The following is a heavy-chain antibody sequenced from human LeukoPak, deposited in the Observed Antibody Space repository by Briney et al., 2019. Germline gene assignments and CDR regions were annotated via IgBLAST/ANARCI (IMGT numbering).Heavy chain of an antibody. V-gene: IGHV4-59*01. CDR2: IYYSGST. CDR3: ARGVVIAPQTFDY. CDR1: GGSISGFY. Sequence: SETLSLTCTVSGGSISGFYWSWIRQPPGKGLEWIGYIYYSGSTNYNPSLKSRVTISVDTSKNQFSLKLRPVTAADTAVYYCARGVVIAPQTFDYWGQGTLVAVSS. J-gene: IGHJ4*02. D-gene: IGHD2-21*01.